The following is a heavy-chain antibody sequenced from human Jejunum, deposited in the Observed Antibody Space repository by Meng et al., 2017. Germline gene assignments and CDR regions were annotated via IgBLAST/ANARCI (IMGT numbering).Heavy chain of an antibody. CDR3: AKHGGYYQHY. J-gene: IGHJ4*02. CDR2: IDHRGSP. D-gene: IGHD3-22*01. CDR1: GDSITTNTY. V-gene: IGHV4-4*02. Sequence: QLRLQEPGPGLVKPSGTLSLTCTVSGDSITTNTYWSWVRQSPEKGLEWIGQIDHRGSPYYNPSLKSRVTMSVDKSKSQVSLQLTSVTAADTAVYYCAKHGGYYQHYWGQGTLVTVSS.